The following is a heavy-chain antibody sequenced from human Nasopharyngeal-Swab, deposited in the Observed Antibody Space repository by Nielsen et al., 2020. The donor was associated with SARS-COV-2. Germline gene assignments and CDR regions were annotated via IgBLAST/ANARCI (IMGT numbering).Heavy chain of an antibody. CDR2: ITADGSAT. J-gene: IGHJ6*02. D-gene: IGHD1-26*01. Sequence: WIRQPPGKGLEWVSSITADGSATYYADSVKGRFTISRDNSKSTLNLQMSRLRAEGTALYYCTKDWEGANYYYYGMDVWGQGTTVTVSS. V-gene: IGHV3-23*01. CDR3: TKDWEGANYYYYGMDV.